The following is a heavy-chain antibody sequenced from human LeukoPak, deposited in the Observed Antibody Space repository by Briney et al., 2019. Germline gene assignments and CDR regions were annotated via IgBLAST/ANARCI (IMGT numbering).Heavy chain of an antibody. CDR1: GISLSTYY. J-gene: IGHJ6*02. V-gene: IGHV4-59*01. CDR2: VHHTGSA. D-gene: IGHD4/OR15-4a*01. Sequence: SETLSLTCTVSGISLSTYYWSWVRQPPGKGLEWIGYVHHTGSADYNPSLKSRVTISLDMSKSQFSLKLTSATAADTAVYYCARDSWDYIAMDVWGPGTTVTVSS. CDR3: ARDSWDYIAMDV.